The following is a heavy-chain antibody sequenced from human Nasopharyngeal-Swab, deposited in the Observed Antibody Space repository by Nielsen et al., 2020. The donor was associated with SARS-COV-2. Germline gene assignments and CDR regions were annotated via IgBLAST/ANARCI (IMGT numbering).Heavy chain of an antibody. CDR3: ARGPEPYYSGCDSYYMDV. CDR1: GYTFTSYG. V-gene: IGHV1-18*01. J-gene: IGHJ6*03. Sequence: ASVKVSCKASGYTFTSYGISWVRQAPGQGLEWMGWISAYNGNTNYAQKLQGRVTMTTDTSTSTAYMELRSLRSDDTAVYYCARGPEPYYSGCDSYYMDVWGKGTTVTVSS. CDR2: ISAYNGNT. D-gene: IGHD5-12*01.